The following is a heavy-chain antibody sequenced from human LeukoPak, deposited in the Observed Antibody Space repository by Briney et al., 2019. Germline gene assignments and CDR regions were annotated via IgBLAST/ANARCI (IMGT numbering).Heavy chain of an antibody. CDR2: IYYSGST. CDR3: ARGDGYNSYYYYGMDV. V-gene: IGHV4-59*01. Sequence: SETLSLTRTVSGGSISSYYWSWIRQPPGKGLEWIGYIYYSGSTNYNPSLKSRVTISVDTSKNQFSLKLSSVTAADTAVYYCARGDGYNSYYYYGMDVWGQGTTVTVSS. D-gene: IGHD5-24*01. J-gene: IGHJ6*02. CDR1: GGSISSYY.